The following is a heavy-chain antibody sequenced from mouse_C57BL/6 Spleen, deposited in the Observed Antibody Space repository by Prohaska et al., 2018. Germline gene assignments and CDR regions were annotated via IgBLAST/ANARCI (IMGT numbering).Heavy chain of an antibody. Sequence: VQLQQSGPALVKPGASVKISCKASGYAFSSSWMNWVKQRPGKGLEWIGRIYPGDGDTNYNGKFKGKATLTADKSSSTAYMQLSSLTSEDSAVYFCARENSHRYAVHYWGQGTSVIGSS. J-gene: IGHJ4*01. CDR3: ARENSHRYAVHY. V-gene: IGHV1-82*01. CDR1: GYAFSSSW. D-gene: IGHD2-12*01. CDR2: IYPGDGDT.